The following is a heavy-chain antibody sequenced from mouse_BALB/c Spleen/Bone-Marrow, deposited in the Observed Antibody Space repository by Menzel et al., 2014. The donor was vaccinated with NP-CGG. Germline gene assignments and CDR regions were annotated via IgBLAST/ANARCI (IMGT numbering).Heavy chain of an antibody. CDR2: VYPNNGGT. Sequence: VQLQQPGPDLVKPGASVKISCTASGYSFTGYYMHWMKQSPGKSLEWMGRVYPNNGGTDYNQKFKGKAILTVDTSSSTAYMELRSLTSEDSAVYYGATGDYGYYWGQGTTLTVSS. CDR1: GYSFTGYY. V-gene: IGHV1-34*01. CDR3: ATGDYGYY. D-gene: IGHD1-2*01. J-gene: IGHJ2*01.